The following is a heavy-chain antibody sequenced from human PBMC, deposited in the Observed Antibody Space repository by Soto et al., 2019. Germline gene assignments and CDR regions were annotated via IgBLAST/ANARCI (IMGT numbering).Heavy chain of an antibody. CDR3: AKPVGYCTSASCSRDYYYYYGMDV. CDR2: ISYDGGNK. V-gene: IGHV3-30*18. J-gene: IGHJ6*02. Sequence: QTGGSLRLSCAASGFTFSSYGMHWVRQAPGKGLEWVALISYDGGNKYYADSVKGRFSISRDNPKNTLYLQMNSLRAEDTAMYYCAKPVGYCTSASCSRDYYYYYGMDVWGLGTTVTVSS. CDR1: GFTFSSYG. D-gene: IGHD2-2*01.